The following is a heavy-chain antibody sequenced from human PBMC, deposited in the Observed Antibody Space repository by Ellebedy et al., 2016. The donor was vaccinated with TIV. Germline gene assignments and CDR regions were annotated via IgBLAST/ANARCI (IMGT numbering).Heavy chain of an antibody. Sequence: GESLKISCAASGFTFSTYWMHWVRQAPEKGLVWVTRINSDGSSTRYADSVKGRFTISRDNAKNTLYLQMNSLRAEDTALYYCARDEGKKDGYYGSSPEEGFDPWGQGTLVTVSS. D-gene: IGHD2-2*03. CDR1: GFTFSTYW. CDR3: ARDEGKKDGYYGSSPEEGFDP. V-gene: IGHV3-74*01. J-gene: IGHJ5*02. CDR2: INSDGSST.